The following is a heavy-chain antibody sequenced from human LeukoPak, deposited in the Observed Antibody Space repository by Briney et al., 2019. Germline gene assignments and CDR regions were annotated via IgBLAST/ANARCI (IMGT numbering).Heavy chain of an antibody. CDR2: IYYSGST. V-gene: IGHV4-59*01. CDR1: GGSISSYY. D-gene: IGHD2-2*01. J-gene: IGHJ4*02. Sequence: SETLSLTCTVSGGSISSYYWSWIRQPPGKGLEWIGYIYYSGSTNYNPSPKSRVTISVDTSKNQFSLKLSSVTAADTAVYYCARSQLPRRYYFDYWGQGTLVTVSS. CDR3: ARSQLPRRYYFDY.